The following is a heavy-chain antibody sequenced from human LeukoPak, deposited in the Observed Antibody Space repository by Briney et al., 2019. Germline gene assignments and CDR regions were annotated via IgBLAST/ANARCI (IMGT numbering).Heavy chain of an antibody. Sequence: GGSLRLSCAASGFTFSSYSMNWVRQAPGKGLEWVSSISSSSSYIYYADSLKGRFTISRDNARNSLYLQMNSLRAEDTALYYCASETKRGYSYGSPTDAFDIWGQGTLVTVSS. CDR3: ASETKRGYSYGSPTDAFDI. D-gene: IGHD5-18*01. CDR2: ISSSSSYI. V-gene: IGHV3-21*01. J-gene: IGHJ3*02. CDR1: GFTFSSYS.